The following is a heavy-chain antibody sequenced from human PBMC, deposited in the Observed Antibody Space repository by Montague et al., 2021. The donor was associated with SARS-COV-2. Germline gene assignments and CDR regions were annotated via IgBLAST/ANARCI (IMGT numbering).Heavy chain of an antibody. CDR3: ARDVVAAPGTFDY. J-gene: IGHJ4*02. CDR1: GDSISYFY. Sequence: SXTLSLTSTVSGDSISYFYWSWIRQPAGKGLEWIGRVSASGSTNYNPSLNSRVTMSVDTSKKQFSLRLSPVTAADTAVYYCARDVVAAPGTFDYWGQGTLVTVSS. V-gene: IGHV4-4*07. CDR2: VSASGST. D-gene: IGHD6-13*01.